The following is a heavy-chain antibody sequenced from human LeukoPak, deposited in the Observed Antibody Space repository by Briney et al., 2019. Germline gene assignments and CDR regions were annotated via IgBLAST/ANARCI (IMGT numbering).Heavy chain of an antibody. CDR1: GFAFSSYW. J-gene: IGHJ4*02. D-gene: IGHD2-2*01. V-gene: IGHV3-74*01. Sequence: GGSLRLSCAASGFAFSSYWMHWVRQAPGKGLVWVSRINSDGSSTSYADSVKGRFAISRDNAKNTLYLQMNSLRAEDTAVYYCARGYCSSTSCPKAYYFDYWGQGTLVTVSS. CDR2: INSDGSST. CDR3: ARGYCSSTSCPKAYYFDY.